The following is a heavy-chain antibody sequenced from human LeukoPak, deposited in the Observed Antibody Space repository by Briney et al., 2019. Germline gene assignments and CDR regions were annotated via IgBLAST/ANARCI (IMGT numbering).Heavy chain of an antibody. CDR2: INHSGST. D-gene: IGHD6-13*01. V-gene: IGHV4-34*01. J-gene: IGHJ4*02. CDR3: ARGGDRIAAASTRGNDY. Sequence: SETLSLTCAVYGGSFSGYYWSWIRQPPGKGLEWIGEINHSGSTNYNPSLKSRVTISVDTSKNQFSLKLSSVTAADTAVYYCARGGDRIAAASTRGNDYWGQGTLVTVSS. CDR1: GGSFSGYY.